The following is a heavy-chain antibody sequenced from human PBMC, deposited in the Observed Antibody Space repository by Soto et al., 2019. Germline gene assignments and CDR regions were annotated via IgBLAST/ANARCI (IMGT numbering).Heavy chain of an antibody. CDR3: ARGVYGSGNYYTGPSAFDI. V-gene: IGHV1-69*06. Sequence: QVQLEQSGAEVKKPGSSVKVSCKASGGTLSDHGVAWLRQAPGQGLEWMGGTIPVFNTAKYAQNFPGRVTVTADKFTNIAYRELSSLSSEDTAFYFCARGVYGSGNYYTGPSAFDIWGQGTMVIVSS. CDR1: GGTLSDHG. CDR2: TIPVFNTA. D-gene: IGHD3-10*01. J-gene: IGHJ3*02.